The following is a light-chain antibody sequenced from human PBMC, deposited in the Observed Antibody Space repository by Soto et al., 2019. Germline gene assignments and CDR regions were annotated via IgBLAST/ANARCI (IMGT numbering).Light chain of an antibody. Sequence: QSALTQPASVSGSPGESITISCTGTGSDVGDYDYVSWYQHHPGKAPKLMIYEVSNRPSGVSNRFSGSKSGNTASLTISGLQAEDEADYFCSSYTSSQAYVFGTGTKVTLL. V-gene: IGLV2-14*01. CDR1: GSDVGDYDY. CDR2: EVS. CDR3: SSYTSSQAYV. J-gene: IGLJ1*01.